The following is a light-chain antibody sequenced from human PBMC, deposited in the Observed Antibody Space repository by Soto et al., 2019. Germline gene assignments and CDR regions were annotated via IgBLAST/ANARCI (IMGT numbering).Light chain of an antibody. CDR1: SSNIGAGYD. CDR3: QSYDSSLSGSVV. J-gene: IGLJ2*01. Sequence: QSVLTQPPSVSGAPGQRVTISCTGRSSNIGAGYDVHWYQQLPGTAPKVLIYGNSNRPSGVPDRFSGSKSGTSASLAITGLQAEDEADYYCQSYDSSLSGSVVFGGGTKLTVL. CDR2: GNS. V-gene: IGLV1-40*01.